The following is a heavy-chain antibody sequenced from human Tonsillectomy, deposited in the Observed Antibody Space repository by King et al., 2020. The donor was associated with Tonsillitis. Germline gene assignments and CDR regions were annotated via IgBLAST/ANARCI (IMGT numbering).Heavy chain of an antibody. V-gene: IGHV1-69*12. CDR2: IIAIFRSS. CDR3: ARGQGGLELGEI. D-gene: IGHD6-6*01. J-gene: IGHJ3*02. Sequence: QLVQSGAEVKKPGSSVKVSCKASGGTFSKYALSWVRQAPGQGLEWMGGIIAIFRSSKSAQKFQGRVTMTADESTSTAYLELSSLTSEDTGVYYCARGQGGLELGEIWGQGTMVFVSS. CDR1: GGTFSKYA.